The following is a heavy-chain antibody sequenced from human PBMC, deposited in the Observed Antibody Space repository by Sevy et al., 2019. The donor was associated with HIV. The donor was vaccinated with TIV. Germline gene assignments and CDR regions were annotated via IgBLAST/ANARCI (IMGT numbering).Heavy chain of an antibody. V-gene: IGHV5-51*01. Sequence: GESLKISCKGSGYFFSSYWIGWVRQMPGKGLEWMGVIYPHDSDTRYSPSFQGQVTISADKSISTAYLQWSSRKASDTAMYYCARLGGMGSYYTGSDYWGQGTLLTVSS. CDR3: ARLGGMGSYYTGSDY. J-gene: IGHJ4*02. D-gene: IGHD3-10*01. CDR2: IYPHDSDT. CDR1: GYFFSSYW.